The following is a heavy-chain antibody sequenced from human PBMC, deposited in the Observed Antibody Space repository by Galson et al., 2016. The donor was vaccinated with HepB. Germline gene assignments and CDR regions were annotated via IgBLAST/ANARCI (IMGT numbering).Heavy chain of an antibody. Sequence: SVKVSCKASGYTFTSFGISWVRQAPGQGLEWMGWISAYNGDTSYAQKFQGRVTMTTDISTSTAYMELRSLRSDDTAVYYCAGDRRDDSYYGMDVWGKGTTVTVSS. CDR1: GYTFTSFG. CDR3: AGDRRDDSYYGMDV. J-gene: IGHJ6*04. V-gene: IGHV1-18*01. CDR2: ISAYNGDT.